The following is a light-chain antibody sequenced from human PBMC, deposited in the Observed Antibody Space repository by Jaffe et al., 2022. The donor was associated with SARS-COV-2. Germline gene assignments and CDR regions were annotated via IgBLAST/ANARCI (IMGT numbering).Light chain of an antibody. CDR2: KIS. V-gene: IGKV2-24*01. J-gene: IGKJ1*01. Sequence: IVLTQTPLSSSVTLGQPASISCRSSRSLVHSDGNTYLSWLQQRPGQPPRLLIYKISNRLSGVPDRFSGSGAGTDFTLKISRVEAEDVGVYYCMQATQLRTFGQGTKVEIK. CDR3: MQATQLRT. CDR1: RSLVHSDGNTY.